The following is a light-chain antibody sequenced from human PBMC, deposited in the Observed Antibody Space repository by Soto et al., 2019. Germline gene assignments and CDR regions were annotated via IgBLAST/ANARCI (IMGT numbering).Light chain of an antibody. Sequence: QSVLPQPPSASGMPVQRVTICCTGSSSNIGAGYDVHWYQHRPGTAPKLLIFGNRNRPSGVPVPDRFSGSKSGTSASLAITGLQAEDECEYYAQAYDSTVDAPYLFGAVTKFTGL. CDR2: GNR. CDR1: SSNIGAGYD. J-gene: IGLJ1*01. V-gene: IGLV1-40*01. CDR3: QAYDSTVDAPYL.